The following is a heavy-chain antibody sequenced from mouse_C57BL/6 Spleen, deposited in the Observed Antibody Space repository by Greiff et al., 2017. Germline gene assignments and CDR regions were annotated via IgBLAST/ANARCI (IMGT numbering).Heavy chain of an antibody. CDR3: AREDSSGYVDYAMDY. V-gene: IGHV1-61*01. CDR2: IYPSDSET. Sequence: QVQLQQPGAELVRPGSSVKLSCKASGYTFTSYWMDWVKQRPGQGLEWIGNIYPSDSETHYNQKFKDKATLTVDKSSSTAYMQLSSLTSEDSAVYYCAREDSSGYVDYAMDYWGQGTSVTVSS. J-gene: IGHJ4*01. CDR1: GYTFTSYW. D-gene: IGHD3-2*02.